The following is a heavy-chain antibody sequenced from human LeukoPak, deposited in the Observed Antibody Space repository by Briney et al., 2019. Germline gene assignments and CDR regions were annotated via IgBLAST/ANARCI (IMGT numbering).Heavy chain of an antibody. CDR2: RYDSGST. CDR1: GGSISTYY. J-gene: IGHJ4*02. V-gene: IGHV4-59*01. CDR3: ARVGSGSFDY. Sequence: PSETLSLTCTVSGGSISTYYWSWIRQPPGMGLEWIGYRYDSGSTYCNPSLKTRVTISVDTSKNQFSLKLSSVTAADTAVYYCARVGSGSFDYWGQGTLVTVSS. D-gene: IGHD6-19*01.